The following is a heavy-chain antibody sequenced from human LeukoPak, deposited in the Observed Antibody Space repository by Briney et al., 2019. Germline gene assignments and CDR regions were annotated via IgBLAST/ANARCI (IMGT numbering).Heavy chain of an antibody. V-gene: IGHV3-30*04. Sequence: GGSLRLSCAASGFTFSNFALYWVRQAPGKGLQWVALISYDGINKYYSDSVKGRFTISRDNSRNTLYLQMNGLRAEDTAVYYCAKGNYYDSSAYNWFDPWGQGTLVTVSS. J-gene: IGHJ5*02. CDR1: GFTFSNFA. CDR3: AKGNYYDSSAYNWFDP. D-gene: IGHD3-22*01. CDR2: ISYDGINK.